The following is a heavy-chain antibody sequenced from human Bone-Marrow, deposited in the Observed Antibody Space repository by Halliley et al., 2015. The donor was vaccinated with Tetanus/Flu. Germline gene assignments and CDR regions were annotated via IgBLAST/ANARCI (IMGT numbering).Heavy chain of an antibody. CDR3: ARSFGDRAYCSSTSCYYYYGMDV. CDR1: GGSISSGGYY. D-gene: IGHD2-2*01. J-gene: IGHJ6*02. V-gene: IGHV4-31*03. CDR2: IHYSGST. Sequence: TLSLTCSVSGGSISSGGYYWSWIRQHPGKGLEWIGYIHYSGSTYYNPSLKSRVTMSVDTSKNQFSLKLSSVTAADTAVYFCARSFGDRAYCSSTSCYYYYGMDVWGQGTTVTVSS.